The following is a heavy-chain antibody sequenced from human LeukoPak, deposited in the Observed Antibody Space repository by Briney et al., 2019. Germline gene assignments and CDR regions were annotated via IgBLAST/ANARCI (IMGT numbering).Heavy chain of an antibody. J-gene: IGHJ4*02. D-gene: IGHD5-18*01. Sequence: SETLSLTCTVSGGSISSYYWSWIRQPPGKGLEWIGYISYSGSTNYSPSLKSRVTISVDTSKNQFSLKLSSVTAADTAVYYCATGDTYIDYWGQGTLVTVSS. CDR3: ATGDTYIDY. CDR1: GGSISSYY. V-gene: IGHV4-59*12. CDR2: ISYSGST.